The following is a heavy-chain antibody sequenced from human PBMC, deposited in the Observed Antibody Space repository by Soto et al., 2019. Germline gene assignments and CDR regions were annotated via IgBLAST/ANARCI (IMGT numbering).Heavy chain of an antibody. D-gene: IGHD5-18*01. CDR2: INADYGNT. CDR1: GYTFYSHS. V-gene: IGHV1-18*01. CDR3: ARCIQGDYYYGMDV. Sequence: QAQLVQSGAEVRKPGASVKVSCKASGYTFYSHSISWVRQAPGQGLEWMGRINADYGNTQYAQKFRGRVTMTTDTSTTKVYMELTNLRSDDTAVYYCARCIQGDYYYGMDVWGQGNTVTVSS. J-gene: IGHJ6*02.